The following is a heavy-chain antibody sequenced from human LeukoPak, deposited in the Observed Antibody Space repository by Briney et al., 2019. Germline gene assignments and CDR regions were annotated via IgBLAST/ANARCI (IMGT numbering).Heavy chain of an antibody. Sequence: GSLRLSCAASGFSFRSYVMSWVRQPPGKGLEWIGEINHSGSTNYNPSLKSRVTISVDTSKNQFSLKLSSVTAADTAVYYCAREGSGWYSSYYYYMDVWGKGTTVTVSS. CDR3: AREGSGWYSSYYYYMDV. J-gene: IGHJ6*03. CDR2: INHSGST. V-gene: IGHV4-34*01. D-gene: IGHD6-19*01. CDR1: GFSFRSYV.